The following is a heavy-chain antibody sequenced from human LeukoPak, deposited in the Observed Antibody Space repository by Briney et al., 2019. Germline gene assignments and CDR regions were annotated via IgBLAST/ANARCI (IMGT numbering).Heavy chain of an antibody. V-gene: IGHV3-30*18. J-gene: IGHJ6*04. CDR2: ISYDGSNK. Sequence: GGSLRLSCAASGFTFSSYGVHWVREAPGKGLEWVAVISYDGSNKYYADSVKGRFTISRDNSKNTLYLQMNSLRAEDTAVYYCAELGITMIGGVWGKGTTVSISS. D-gene: IGHD3-10*02. CDR1: GFTFSSYG. CDR3: AELGITMIGGV.